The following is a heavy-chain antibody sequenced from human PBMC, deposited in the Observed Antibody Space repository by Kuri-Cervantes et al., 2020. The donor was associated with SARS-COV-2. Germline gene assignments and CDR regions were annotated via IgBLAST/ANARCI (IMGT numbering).Heavy chain of an antibody. V-gene: IGHV4-4*07. CDR2: IYTSGSI. CDR1: GGSISSYY. Sequence: SETLSLTCTVSGGSISSYYWSWIRQPAGKGLEWIGRIYTSGSINYNPSLKSRVTMSVDTSKNQFSLKLSSVTAADTAAYYCARGTGDLSRSDYYYYYYMDVWGKGTTVTVSS. J-gene: IGHJ6*03. CDR3: ARGTGDLSRSDYYYYYYMDV. D-gene: IGHD7-27*01.